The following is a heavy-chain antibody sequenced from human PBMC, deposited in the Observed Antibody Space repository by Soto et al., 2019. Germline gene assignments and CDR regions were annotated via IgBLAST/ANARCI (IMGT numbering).Heavy chain of an antibody. Sequence: PGGSLRLSCAASGFTFSTYGIHWVRQAPGKGLEWVAVIWHDGSYKYYADSVKGRFTISRDNSKNTLYLQMNSLTAGDTAVYYCARAVGPFDYWGQGTLVTVSS. CDR3: ARAVGPFDY. CDR1: GFTFSTYG. V-gene: IGHV3-33*01. J-gene: IGHJ4*02. CDR2: IWHDGSYK. D-gene: IGHD1-26*01.